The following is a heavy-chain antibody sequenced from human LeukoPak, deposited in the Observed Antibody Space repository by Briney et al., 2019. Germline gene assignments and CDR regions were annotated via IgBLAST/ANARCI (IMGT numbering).Heavy chain of an antibody. Sequence: GASVKVSCKASGYTLTGYHMHWVRQAPGQGLEWMGWINPNSGGTNYAQKFQGRVTMTRDTSISTAYMELSRLRSDDTAVYYCARDLATIRDLYYYYGMDVWGQGTTVTVSS. V-gene: IGHV1-2*02. D-gene: IGHD5-12*01. J-gene: IGHJ6*02. CDR2: INPNSGGT. CDR3: ARDLATIRDLYYYYGMDV. CDR1: GYTLTGYH.